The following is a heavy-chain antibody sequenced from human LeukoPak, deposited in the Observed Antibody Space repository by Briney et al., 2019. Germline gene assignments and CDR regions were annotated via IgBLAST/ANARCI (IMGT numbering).Heavy chain of an antibody. D-gene: IGHD3-22*01. CDR3: ASLYYYDSSGIREDY. Sequence: SVTVSFKGSGGTFSIYAISWVRQAPGQGMEWMGGVIPIFGTANYAQKFQGRVTITADESTSTAYMELISLRSEDTAVYYCASLYYYDSSGIREDYWGQGTLVTVSS. CDR1: GGTFSIYA. V-gene: IGHV1-69*13. CDR2: VIPIFGTA. J-gene: IGHJ4*02.